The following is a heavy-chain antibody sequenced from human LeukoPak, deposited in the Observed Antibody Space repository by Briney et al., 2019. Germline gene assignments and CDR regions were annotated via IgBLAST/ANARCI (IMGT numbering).Heavy chain of an antibody. Sequence: ASVKVSCKASGYTFTSYGISWVRQAPGQGLEWMGRISAYNGNTNYAQKLQGRVTMTTDTSTSTAYMELRSLRSDDTAVYYCARGPYSSSWYYYYGMDVWGQGTTVTVSS. V-gene: IGHV1-18*01. D-gene: IGHD6-13*01. CDR1: GYTFTSYG. CDR2: ISAYNGNT. J-gene: IGHJ6*02. CDR3: ARGPYSSSWYYYYGMDV.